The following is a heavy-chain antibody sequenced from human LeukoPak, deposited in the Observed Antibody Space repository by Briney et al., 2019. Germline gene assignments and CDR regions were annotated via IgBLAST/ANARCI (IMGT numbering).Heavy chain of an antibody. CDR2: ICYSGST. CDR1: GGSIISSSYY. J-gene: IGHJ4*02. CDR3: ARLDTAMAVDH. V-gene: IGHV4-39*01. D-gene: IGHD5-18*01. Sequence: SETLSLTCTVSGGSIISSSYYWGWIRQPPGKGLEWIGNICYSGSTYYNPSLKSRVTISVDTSKNQFSLKLSSVTAADTAVYYCARLDTAMAVDHWGQGTLVTVSS.